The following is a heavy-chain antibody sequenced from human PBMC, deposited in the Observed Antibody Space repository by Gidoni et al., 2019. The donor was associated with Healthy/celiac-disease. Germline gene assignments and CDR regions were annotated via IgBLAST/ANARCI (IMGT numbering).Heavy chain of an antibody. V-gene: IGHV3-23*01. CDR1: GFTFSSYA. D-gene: IGHD3-22*01. CDR2: ISGSGGST. Sequence: EVQLLESGGGLVQPGGSLRLSCAASGFTFSSYAMSWVRQAPGKGLEWVSAISGSGGSTYYADSVKGRFTISRDNSKNTLYLQMNSLRAEDTAVYYCAKDWSPAYYYDSSGYYFDYWGQGTLVTVSS. CDR3: AKDWSPAYYYDSSGYYFDY. J-gene: IGHJ4*02.